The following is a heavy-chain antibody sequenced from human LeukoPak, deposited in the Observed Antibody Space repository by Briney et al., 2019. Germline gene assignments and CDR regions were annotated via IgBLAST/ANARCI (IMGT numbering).Heavy chain of an antibody. D-gene: IGHD2-15*01. Sequence: SETLSLTCTVSGGSISSYYWSWIRQPPGKGLEWIGYIYYSGSTYYKPSLKSRLSISLDTSKNQFSLKLSSVTAADTAVYYCARVSHSRGGSPLDYWGQETLVTVSS. CDR1: GGSISSYY. J-gene: IGHJ4*02. CDR3: ARVSHSRGGSPLDY. V-gene: IGHV4-59*08. CDR2: IYYSGST.